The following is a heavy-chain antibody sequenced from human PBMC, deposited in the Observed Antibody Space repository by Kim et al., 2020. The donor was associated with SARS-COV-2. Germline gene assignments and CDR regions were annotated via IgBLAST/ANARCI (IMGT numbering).Heavy chain of an antibody. CDR3: ARETKMVRGILNAFDI. D-gene: IGHD3-10*01. V-gene: IGHV4-34*01. Sequence: SETLSLTCAVYGGSFSGYYWSWIRQPPGKGLEWIGEINHSGSTNYNPSLKSRVTIAVDTSKNQFSLKLSSVTAADTAVYYCARETKMVRGILNAFDIWGQGTMVTVSS. J-gene: IGHJ3*02. CDR2: INHSGST. CDR1: GGSFSGYY.